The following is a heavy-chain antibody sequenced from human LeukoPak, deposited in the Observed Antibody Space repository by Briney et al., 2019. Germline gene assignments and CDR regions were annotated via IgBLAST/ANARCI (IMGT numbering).Heavy chain of an antibody. D-gene: IGHD3-3*01. Sequence: PGGSLRLSCAASGFTFSSYSMNWVRQAPGKGMEWVSYISSSSSTIYYADSVKGRFTISRDNAKNSLYLQMNSLRAEDTAVYYCARGGYYDFWSGYYTGTFDYWGQGTLVTVSS. CDR1: GFTFSSYS. J-gene: IGHJ4*02. CDR3: ARGGYYDFWSGYYTGTFDY. V-gene: IGHV3-48*01. CDR2: ISSSSSTI.